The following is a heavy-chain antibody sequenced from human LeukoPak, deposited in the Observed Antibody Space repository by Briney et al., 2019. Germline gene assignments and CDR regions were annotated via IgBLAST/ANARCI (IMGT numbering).Heavy chain of an antibody. CDR3: ARESLWTQILDY. CDR2: IYYSGST. CDR1: GGSISSYY. V-gene: IGHV4-59*01. D-gene: IGHD2-21*01. Sequence: PSETLSLTCTVSGGSISSYYWSWIRRPPGKGLEGIGYIYYSGSTNYNPSLKSRVTISVDTSKNQFSLKLSSVTAADTAVYYCARESLWTQILDYWGQGTLVTVSS. J-gene: IGHJ4*02.